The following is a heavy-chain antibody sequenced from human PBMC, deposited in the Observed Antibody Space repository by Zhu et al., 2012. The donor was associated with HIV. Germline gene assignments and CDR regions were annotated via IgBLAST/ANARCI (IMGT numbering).Heavy chain of an antibody. CDR3: ARGGYYYDSLGAFDL. CDR1: GYSMRSGYY. V-gene: IGHV4-38-2*02. CDR2: IYHSGTT. Sequence: VQLQESGPGSVKPSKTLSLTCNISGYSMRSGYYWGWIRQPPGKDLEWIGSIYHSGTTYYNPSLKSRVTILVDMSGKEFSLKLTSVTAADTAVYYCARGGYYYDSLGAFDLWGQGTTITVSS. D-gene: IGHD3-22*01. J-gene: IGHJ3*01.